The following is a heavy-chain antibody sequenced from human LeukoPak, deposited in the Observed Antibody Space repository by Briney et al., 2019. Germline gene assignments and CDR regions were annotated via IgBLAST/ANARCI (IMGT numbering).Heavy chain of an antibody. CDR3: ARNVEIGYYLDY. V-gene: IGHV1-2*02. CDR1: GYTFTVNY. CDR2: IHPNSGGT. J-gene: IGHJ4*02. D-gene: IGHD2-21*01. Sequence: ASVRVSCKTSGYTFTVNYIHWVRQAPGQGLEWMVWIHPNSGGTSYAQKFQGRVTMTRDTSITTAYMELSNLRSDDTAVYYCARNVEIGYYLDYWGQGTLVTVSS.